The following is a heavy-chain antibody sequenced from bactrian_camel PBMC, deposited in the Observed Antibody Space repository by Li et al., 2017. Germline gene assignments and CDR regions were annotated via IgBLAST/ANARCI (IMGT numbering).Heavy chain of an antibody. CDR2: VYGQTV. J-gene: IGHJ4*01. CDR1: GSAASMAC. V-gene: IGHV3S6*01. CDR3: AAVDCRRGETRRGWSY. D-gene: IGHD6*01. Sequence: HVQLVESGGGSVQSGGSLRLSCAASGSAASMACMTWFRQAPGKEREGVAAVYGQTVYTAPSVKGRFTLVKDKDKNVLYSQMNSLKVEDSAMYYCAAVDCRRGETRRGWSYWGQGTQVTVS.